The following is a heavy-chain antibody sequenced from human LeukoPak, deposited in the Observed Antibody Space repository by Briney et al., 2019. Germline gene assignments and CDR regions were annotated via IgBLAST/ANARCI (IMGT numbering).Heavy chain of an antibody. Sequence: ESGPTLVNPTQTLTLTCTFSGFSLSTRGLGVGWICQPPAKALEWLALIYWDDDKRYSPSLKSRLTITKDTSKNQVVLTMTNMDPVDTATYYCARHTEKLVLYYWGQGTLVTVSS. J-gene: IGHJ4*02. CDR1: GFSLSTRGLG. V-gene: IGHV2-5*02. CDR3: ARHTEKLVLYY. CDR2: IYWDDDK. D-gene: IGHD6-6*01.